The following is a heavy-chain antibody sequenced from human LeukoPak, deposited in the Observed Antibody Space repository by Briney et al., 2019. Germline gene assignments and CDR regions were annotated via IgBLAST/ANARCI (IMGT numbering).Heavy chain of an antibody. CDR2: ISNDGSNK. Sequence: PGGSLRLSCAASGFTFSNYGMHWVRQAPGKGLEWVAVISNDGSNKNYADSVKGRFTISRDNSKNTLYLQMNSLRAEDTAVYYCAKDGLWFGDLTYFDYWGQGTLVNVSS. J-gene: IGHJ4*02. CDR3: AKDGLWFGDLTYFDY. D-gene: IGHD3-10*01. V-gene: IGHV3-30*18. CDR1: GFTFSNYG.